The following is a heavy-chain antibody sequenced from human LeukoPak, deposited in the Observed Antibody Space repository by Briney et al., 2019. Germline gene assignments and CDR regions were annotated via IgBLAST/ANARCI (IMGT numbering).Heavy chain of an antibody. J-gene: IGHJ4*02. CDR2: ISSSSSTI. CDR1: GFTFSSYS. CDR3: ARDEGLGAIDY. V-gene: IGHV3-48*04. Sequence: GGSLRLSCAASGFTFSSYSMNWVRQAPGKGLEWVSYISSSSSTIYYADSVKGRFTISRDNAKNSLYLQMNSLRAEDTAVYYCARDEGLGAIDYWGQGTLVTVSS. D-gene: IGHD1-26*01.